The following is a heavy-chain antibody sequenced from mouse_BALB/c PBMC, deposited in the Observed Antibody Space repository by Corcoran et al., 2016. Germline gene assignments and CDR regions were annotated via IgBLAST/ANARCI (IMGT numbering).Heavy chain of an antibody. J-gene: IGHJ3*01. V-gene: IGHV8-12*01. Sequence: QVTLNESGPGILQPSQTLSLTCSFSGFSLSTSDMGVSWIRQPSGKGLEWLAHIYWDDDKRYNPSLKSRLTISKDTSRNQVFLKITSVDTADTATYYCARSERGRERVAYWGQGTLVTVSA. CDR3: ARSERGRERVAY. CDR2: IYWDDDK. CDR1: GFSLSTSDMG. D-gene: IGHD4-1*01.